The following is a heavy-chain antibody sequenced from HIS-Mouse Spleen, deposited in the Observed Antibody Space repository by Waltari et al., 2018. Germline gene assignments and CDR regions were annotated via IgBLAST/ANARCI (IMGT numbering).Heavy chain of an antibody. CDR3: AREIPYSSSWYDWYFDL. CDR2: IYYSGST. D-gene: IGHD6-13*01. J-gene: IGHJ2*01. Sequence: QLQLQESGPGLVKPSETLSLTCTVPGGSLSSSSYYWGRIREPPGTGLGGSGSIYYSGSTYYNPSLKSRVTISVDTSKNQLSLKLSSVTAAETAVYYCAREIPYSSSWYDWYFDLWGRGTLVTVSS. CDR1: GGSLSSSSYY. V-gene: IGHV4-39*07.